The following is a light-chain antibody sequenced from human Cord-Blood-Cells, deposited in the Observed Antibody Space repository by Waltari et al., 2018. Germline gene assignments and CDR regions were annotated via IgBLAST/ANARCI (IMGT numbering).Light chain of an antibody. CDR2: KDS. J-gene: IGLJ3*02. CDR3: QSADSSGTHWV. CDR1: ALPKQY. Sequence: SYELTQPPSVSVSPGQTARITCSGDALPKQYAYWYQQKPGQAPVPVIYKDSERPSGIPERFSGSSSRTTVTLTISGVQAEDEADYYCQSADSSGTHWVFGGGTKLTVL. V-gene: IGLV3-25*03.